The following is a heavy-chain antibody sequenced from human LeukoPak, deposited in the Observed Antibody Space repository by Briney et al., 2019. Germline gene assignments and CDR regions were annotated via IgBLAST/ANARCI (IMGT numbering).Heavy chain of an antibody. CDR2: INPSGGST. J-gene: IGHJ3*02. CDR1: GYTFTSYY. CDR3: ARGTLALGFGELLLDI. Sequence: ASVKVSCKASGYTFTSYYMHWVRQAPGQGLEWMGIINPSGGSTSYAQKFQGRVTMTRDTSTSTVYMELSSPRSEDTAVYYCARGTLALGFGELLLDIWGRGTMVTVSS. V-gene: IGHV1-46*01. D-gene: IGHD3-10*01.